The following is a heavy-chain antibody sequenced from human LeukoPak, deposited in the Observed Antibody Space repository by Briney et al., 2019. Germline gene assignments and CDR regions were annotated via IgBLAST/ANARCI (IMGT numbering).Heavy chain of an antibody. CDR2: ISYDGSNK. V-gene: IGHV3-30*19. J-gene: IGHJ6*03. Sequence: GGSLRLSCAASGFTYSSYGMHWVRQAPGKGLEWVAVISYDGSNKYYADSVKGRFTISRDNSKNTLYLQMNSLRAEDTAVYYCARDYIPLMEDYYMDVWGKGTTVTVSS. D-gene: IGHD2-2*02. CDR3: ARDYIPLMEDYYMDV. CDR1: GFTYSSYG.